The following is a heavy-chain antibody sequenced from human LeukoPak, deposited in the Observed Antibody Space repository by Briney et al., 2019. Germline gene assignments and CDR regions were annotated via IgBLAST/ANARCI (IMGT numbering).Heavy chain of an antibody. V-gene: IGHV1-18*04. D-gene: IGHD3-10*01. CDR3: AIPSWDY. J-gene: IGHJ4*02. Sequence: ASVKVSCKASGYTFTGYYIHWVRQAPGQGLEWMGWISAYNGNTNYAQNLQGRVTMTTDTSTSTAYMELRSLRSDDTAVYYCAIPSWDYWGQGTLVTVSS. CDR2: ISAYNGNT. CDR1: GYTFTGYY.